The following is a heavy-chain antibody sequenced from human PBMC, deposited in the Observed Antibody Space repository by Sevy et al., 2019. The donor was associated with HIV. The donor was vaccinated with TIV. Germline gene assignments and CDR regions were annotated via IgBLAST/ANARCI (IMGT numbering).Heavy chain of an antibody. V-gene: IGHV3-7*01. Sequence: GRSLRLSCAASGFTFSDYWMNWFRQAPGKGLEWVANIKQDGSEKYYVDSVKGRFTISRDNAKNSLYLQMNSLRVEDTAMYLCAKLGFYSYSSAYDYFDYWGQGTPVTVSS. CDR2: IKQDGSEK. D-gene: IGHD3-22*01. CDR1: GFTFSDYW. CDR3: AKLGFYSYSSAYDYFDY. J-gene: IGHJ4*02.